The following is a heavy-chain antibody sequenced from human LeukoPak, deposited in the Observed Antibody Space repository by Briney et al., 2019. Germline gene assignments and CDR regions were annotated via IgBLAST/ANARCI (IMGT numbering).Heavy chain of an antibody. J-gene: IGHJ4*02. CDR2: IQYDGSNK. Sequence: GGSLRLSCAASGFTFSSYGMHWVRQAPGKGLEWVAFIQYDGSNKYYADSVKGRFTISRDNSRNTLYLQMNSLRGEDTAVYYCARDGSLGYSYGPSFDYWGQGTLVTVSS. CDR3: ARDGSLGYSYGPSFDY. D-gene: IGHD5-18*01. CDR1: GFTFSSYG. V-gene: IGHV3-30*02.